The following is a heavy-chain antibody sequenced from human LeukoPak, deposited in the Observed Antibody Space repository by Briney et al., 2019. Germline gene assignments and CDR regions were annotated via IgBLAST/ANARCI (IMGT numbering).Heavy chain of an antibody. Sequence: SETLSLTCTVSGGSISSYYWSWIRQPPGKGLEWIGYIYYSGSTNYNPSLKSRVTISVDTSKNQFSLKLSSVTAADSAVYYCASYAQRLVPSEFDYWGQGTLVTVSS. CDR3: ASYAQRLVPSEFDY. J-gene: IGHJ4*02. V-gene: IGHV4-59*08. CDR2: IYYSGST. CDR1: GGSISSYY. D-gene: IGHD3-16*01.